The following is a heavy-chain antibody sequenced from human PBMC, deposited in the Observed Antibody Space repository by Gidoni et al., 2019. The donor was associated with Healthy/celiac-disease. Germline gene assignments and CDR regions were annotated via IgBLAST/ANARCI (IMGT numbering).Heavy chain of an antibody. Sequence: QVQLVQSGAEVTKPGASVKVSCKASGYTFTSYAMHWVRQAPGQRLEWMGWINAGNGNTKYSQKFQGRVTITRDTSASTAYMELSSLRSEDTAVYYCARGPPHYDMLTGGIGPWGQGTLVTVSS. V-gene: IGHV1-3*01. CDR2: INAGNGNT. CDR3: ARGPPHYDMLTGGIGP. CDR1: GYTFTSYA. D-gene: IGHD3-9*01. J-gene: IGHJ5*02.